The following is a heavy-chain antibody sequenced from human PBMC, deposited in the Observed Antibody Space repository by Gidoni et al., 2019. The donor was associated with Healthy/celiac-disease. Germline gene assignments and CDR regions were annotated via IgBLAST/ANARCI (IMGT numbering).Heavy chain of an antibody. D-gene: IGHD3-22*01. CDR2: ISGSGGSR. V-gene: IGHV3-23*01. J-gene: IGHJ4*02. CDR1: ALTFSSYA. Sequence: EVQLLESGGGLVKPGVSLRLSCAASALTFSSYAMSWVRKAPGKGLEWVSAISGSGGSRYYADSVKGRFTISRDDSKNTLYLQMNSLRAEDTAVYYCAKALKRNYYDSSGCYWGQGTLVTVSS. CDR3: AKALKRNYYDSSGCY.